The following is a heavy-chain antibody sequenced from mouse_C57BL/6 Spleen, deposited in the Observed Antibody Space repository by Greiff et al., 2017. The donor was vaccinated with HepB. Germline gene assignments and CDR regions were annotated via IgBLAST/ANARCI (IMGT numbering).Heavy chain of an antibody. CDR3: ARYSNYGFYAMDY. CDR1: GFTFSDYG. Sequence: EVQVVESGGGLVKPGGSLKLSCAASGFTFSDYGMHWVRQAPEKGLEWVAYISSGSSTIYYADTVKGRFTISRDNAKNTLFLQMTSLRSEDTAMYYCARYSNYGFYAMDYWGQGTSVTVSS. J-gene: IGHJ4*01. D-gene: IGHD2-5*01. V-gene: IGHV5-17*01. CDR2: ISSGSSTI.